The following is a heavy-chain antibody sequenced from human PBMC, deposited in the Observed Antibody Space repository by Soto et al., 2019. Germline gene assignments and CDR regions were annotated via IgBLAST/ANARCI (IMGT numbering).Heavy chain of an antibody. CDR1: GGTFSSYA. CDR2: IIPIFGTA. V-gene: IGHV1-69*13. J-gene: IGHJ4*02. Sequence: SVKVSCKASGGTFSSYAISWVRQAPGQGLEWMGGIIPIFGTANYAQKFQGRVTITADESTSTAYMELSSLRSEDTAVYYCARRSVANRWLPRIYFDYWGQGTLVTVSS. D-gene: IGHD5-12*01. CDR3: ARRSVANRWLPRIYFDY.